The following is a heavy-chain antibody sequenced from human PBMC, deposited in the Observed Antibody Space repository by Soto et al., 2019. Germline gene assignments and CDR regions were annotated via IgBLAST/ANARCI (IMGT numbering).Heavy chain of an antibody. V-gene: IGHV3-23*01. Sequence: GGPLRLSCAASGFPFSSYAMSWVRPAPEKGLEWVSAISGSGGSTYYADSVKGRFTISRDNSKNTLYLQMNSLRAEDTAVYYCAKDRSIAAAGKNWFDPWGQGTLVTVSS. CDR2: ISGSGGST. D-gene: IGHD6-13*01. J-gene: IGHJ5*02. CDR3: AKDRSIAAAGKNWFDP. CDR1: GFPFSSYA.